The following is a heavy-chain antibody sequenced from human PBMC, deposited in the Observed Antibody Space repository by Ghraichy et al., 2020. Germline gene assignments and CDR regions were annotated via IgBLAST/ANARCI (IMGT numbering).Heavy chain of an antibody. D-gene: IGHD1-1*01. CDR3: ARKLFGTTHFDF. CDR2: IHGSGTTV. V-gene: IGHV3-48*03. CDR1: GFTFSSYE. Sequence: LSLTCAASGFTFSSYEMNWLRQAPGKGLEWVAYIHGSGTTVFYADSVKGRFTISRDNAKNSLDLQMNSLRAEDTAVYYCARKLFGTTHFDFWGQGTLVTVSS. J-gene: IGHJ4*02.